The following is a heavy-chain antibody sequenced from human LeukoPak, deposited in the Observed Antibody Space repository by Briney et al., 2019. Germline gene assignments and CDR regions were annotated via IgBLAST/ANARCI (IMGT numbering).Heavy chain of an antibody. Sequence: PSETLSLTCTVSGGSISSRSYYWGWIRQPPGKGLEWIGNIYYSGSTYYSPSLKSRVTISVDTSKNQFSLKLSSVTAADTAVYYCARDGSGTEKQNYYYYMDVWGKGTTVTVSS. D-gene: IGHD3-10*01. CDR2: IYYSGST. V-gene: IGHV4-39*07. J-gene: IGHJ6*03. CDR3: ARDGSGTEKQNYYYYMDV. CDR1: GGSISSRSYY.